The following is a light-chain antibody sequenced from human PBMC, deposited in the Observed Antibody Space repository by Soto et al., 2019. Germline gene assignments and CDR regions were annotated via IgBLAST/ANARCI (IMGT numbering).Light chain of an antibody. CDR1: QSVSNNY. J-gene: IGKJ1*01. CDR3: QHDSSSGT. V-gene: IGKV3-20*01. CDR2: GAS. Sequence: EIVLTQSPGTLSLSPGERATLSCRASQSVSNNYLAWYQQKPGQAPRLLIYGASNRATGIPDRFSGSGSGTDFTLTISRLDPEDFALSYCQHDSSSGTFGQGTKVEIK.